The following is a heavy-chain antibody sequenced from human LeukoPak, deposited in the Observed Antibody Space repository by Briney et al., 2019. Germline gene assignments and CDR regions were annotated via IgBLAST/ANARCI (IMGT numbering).Heavy chain of an antibody. Sequence: SETLSLTCTVSGGSISSYYWSWIRQPPGKGLEWIGYIYYSGSTNYNPSLKSRVTISVDTSKNQFSLKLSSVTAADTAVYYCARGRGWNYVVRWFDPWGQGTLVTVSS. CDR3: ARGRGWNYVVRWFDP. V-gene: IGHV4-59*12. CDR2: IYYSGST. J-gene: IGHJ5*02. CDR1: GGSISSYY. D-gene: IGHD1-7*01.